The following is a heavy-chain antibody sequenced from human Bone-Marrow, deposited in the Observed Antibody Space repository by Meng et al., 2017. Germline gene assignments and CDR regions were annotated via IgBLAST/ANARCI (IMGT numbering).Heavy chain of an antibody. CDR1: GFTFDDYA. D-gene: IGHD2-21*02. V-gene: IGHV3-9*01. J-gene: IGHJ3*02. CDR3: AKDIFKAYCGGDCLGNAFDI. Sequence: SLKISCAASGFTFDDYAMHWVRQAPGKGLEWVPGISWNSGSIGYADSVKGRFNISRDNAKNSLYLQMNSLRAEDTALYYCAKDIFKAYCGGDCLGNAFDIWGQGTMVTVSS. CDR2: ISWNSGSI.